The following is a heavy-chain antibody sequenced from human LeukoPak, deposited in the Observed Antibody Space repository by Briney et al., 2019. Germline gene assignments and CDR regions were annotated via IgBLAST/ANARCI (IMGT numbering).Heavy chain of an antibody. CDR2: INHSGST. D-gene: IGHD6-13*01. J-gene: IGHJ4*02. Sequence: SETLSLTCTVSGGSISSYYWSWIRQPPGKGLEWIGEINHSGSTNYNPSLESRVTISVDTSKNQFSLKLSSVTAADTAVYYCARGLWYYLDYWGQGTLVTVSS. V-gene: IGHV4-34*01. CDR1: GGSISSYY. CDR3: ARGLWYYLDY.